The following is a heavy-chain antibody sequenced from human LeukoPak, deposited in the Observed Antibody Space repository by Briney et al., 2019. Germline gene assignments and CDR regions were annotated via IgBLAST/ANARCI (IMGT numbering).Heavy chain of an antibody. J-gene: IGHJ4*02. Sequence: GSSVKVSCKASGGTFSSYAISWVRQAPGRGLEWMGGIIPIFGTANYAQKFQGRVTITADKSTSTAYMELSSLRSEDTAVYYCARTRSSSSSWYGQFDYWGQRTLVTVSS. CDR1: GGTFSSYA. V-gene: IGHV1-69*06. CDR2: IIPIFGTA. CDR3: ARTRSSSSSWYGQFDY. D-gene: IGHD6-13*01.